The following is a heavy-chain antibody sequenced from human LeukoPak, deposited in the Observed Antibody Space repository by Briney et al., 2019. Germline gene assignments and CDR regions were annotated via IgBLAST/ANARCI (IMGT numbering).Heavy chain of an antibody. Sequence: ASVKVSCKASGYTFTGYYMHWVRQAPGQGLEWMGWINPNSGGTNYAQKFQGRVTMTRDTSISTAYMELSRLRSDDTAVYYCASLHDSSASAGAFDYWGQGTLVTVSS. CDR1: GYTFTGYY. J-gene: IGHJ4*02. D-gene: IGHD6-25*01. V-gene: IGHV1-2*02. CDR2: INPNSGGT. CDR3: ASLHDSSASAGAFDY.